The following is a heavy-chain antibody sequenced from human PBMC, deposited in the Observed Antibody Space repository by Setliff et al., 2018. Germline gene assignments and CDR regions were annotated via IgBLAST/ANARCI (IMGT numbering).Heavy chain of an antibody. Sequence: ASVKVSCKASGYTFINYEINWVRQATGQGLEWMGGMNPNNGNTGYAQKFQGRVTITTDESTSTAYMELSSLRSEDTAVYYCARGYYGSGSVVFDFWGQGSMVTVSS. CDR3: ARGYYGSGSVVFDF. CDR2: MNPNNGNT. V-gene: IGHV1-8*03. D-gene: IGHD3-10*01. J-gene: IGHJ3*01. CDR1: GYTFINYE.